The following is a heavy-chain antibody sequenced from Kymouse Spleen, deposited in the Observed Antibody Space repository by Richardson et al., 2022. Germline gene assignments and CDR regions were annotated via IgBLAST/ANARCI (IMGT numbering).Heavy chain of an antibody. CDR2: INHSGST. J-gene: IGHJ4*02. D-gene: IGHD2-2*02. Sequence: QVQLQQWGAGLLKPSETLSLTCAVYGGSFSGYYWSWIRQPPGKGLEWIGEINHSGSTNYNPSLKSRVTISVDTSKNQFSLKLSSVTAADTAVYYCARRVVPAAHFDYWGQGTLVTVSS. CDR1: GGSFSGYY. V-gene: IGHV4-34*01. CDR3: ARRVVPAAHFDY.